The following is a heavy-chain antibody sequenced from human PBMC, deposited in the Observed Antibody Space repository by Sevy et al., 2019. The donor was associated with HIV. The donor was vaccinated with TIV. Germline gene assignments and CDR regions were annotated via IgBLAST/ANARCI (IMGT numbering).Heavy chain of an antibody. J-gene: IGHJ4*02. V-gene: IGHV1-24*01. Sequence: ASVKVSCKVSGYTLNKLSMHWVRQAPGKGLEWRGSFDPEDGETFYAQKFQGRVTMTEDTSTDTAYMELSSLRSEDTAVYYCAATKDYYESSGPPFDYWGQGTLVTVSS. D-gene: IGHD3-22*01. CDR3: AATKDYYESSGPPFDY. CDR1: GYTLNKLS. CDR2: FDPEDGET.